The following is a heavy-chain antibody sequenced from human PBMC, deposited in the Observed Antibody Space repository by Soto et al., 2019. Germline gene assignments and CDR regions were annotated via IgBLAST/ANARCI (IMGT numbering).Heavy chain of an antibody. CDR3: ARQQWLYYYSGMDV. CDR2: ISAYNGNT. J-gene: IGHJ6*02. Sequence: QVQLVQSGAEVKKPGASVKVSCKASGYTFTTYGISWVRQAPGQGLEWMGWISAYNGNTNYAQKIQGRVTMTTDTSTSKAYMELRSLRSDDTAVYYCARQQWLYYYSGMDVWGQGTTVTVSS. V-gene: IGHV1-18*01. D-gene: IGHD6-19*01. CDR1: GYTFTTYG.